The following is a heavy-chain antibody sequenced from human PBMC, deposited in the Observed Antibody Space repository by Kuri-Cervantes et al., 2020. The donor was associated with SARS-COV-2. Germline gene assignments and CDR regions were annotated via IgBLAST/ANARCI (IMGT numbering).Heavy chain of an antibody. CDR1: GFTFSSYG. D-gene: IGHD2-2*01. J-gene: IGHJ6*02. V-gene: IGHV3-33*01. Sequence: GESLKISCAASGFTFSSYGVHWVRQAPGKGLEWVAVIWYDGSNKYYADSVRGRFTISRDNSKNTLYLQMNSLRAEDTAVYYCARSHKDIVVVPAARGYYYGMDVWGQGTTVTVSS. CDR2: IWYDGSNK. CDR3: ARSHKDIVVVPAARGYYYGMDV.